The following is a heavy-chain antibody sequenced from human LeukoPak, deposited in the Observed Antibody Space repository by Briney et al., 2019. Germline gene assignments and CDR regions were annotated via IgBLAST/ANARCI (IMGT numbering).Heavy chain of an antibody. V-gene: IGHV4-34*01. CDR2: INHSRTT. CDR1: GGSFSAYY. D-gene: IGHD4-17*01. J-gene: IGHJ4*02. CDR3: ARGSVTTDY. Sequence: SETLSLTCAVYGGSFSAYYWSSIPQPPRKGMEWIGEINHSRTTNYNPSLKSRVTISVDTPKNQFSLKLSSVTAADTAVYYCARGSVTTDYWGQGTLVTVSS.